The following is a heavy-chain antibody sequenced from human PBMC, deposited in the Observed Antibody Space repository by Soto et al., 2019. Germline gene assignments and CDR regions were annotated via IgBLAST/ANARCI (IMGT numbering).Heavy chain of an antibody. J-gene: IGHJ5*02. CDR1: GFTFSSYG. Sequence: QVQLVESGGGVVQPGRSLRLSCAASGFTFSSYGMHWVRQAPGKGLEWVAVIWYDGSNKYYADSVKGRFTISRDNSKNTLYLQMNSLRAEDTAVYYCARDPGPQQLVGLTFRFDPWGQGTLVTVSS. V-gene: IGHV3-33*01. CDR2: IWYDGSNK. D-gene: IGHD6-13*01. CDR3: ARDPGPQQLVGLTFRFDP.